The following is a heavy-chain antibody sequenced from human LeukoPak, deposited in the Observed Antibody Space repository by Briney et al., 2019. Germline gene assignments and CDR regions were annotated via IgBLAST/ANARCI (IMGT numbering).Heavy chain of an antibody. CDR1: GGSFSGYY. D-gene: IGHD5-18*01. Sequence: SETVSLTCAVYGGSFSGYYWSWIRQPPGKGLEWIGEINHSGSTNYNPSLKSRVTISVDTSKNQFSLKLSSVTAADTAVYYCARGRYSYGFDYWGQGTLVTVSS. V-gene: IGHV4-34*01. CDR2: INHSGST. J-gene: IGHJ4*02. CDR3: ARGRYSYGFDY.